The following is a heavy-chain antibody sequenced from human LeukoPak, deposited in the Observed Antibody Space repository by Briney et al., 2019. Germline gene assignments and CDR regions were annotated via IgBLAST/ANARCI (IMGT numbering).Heavy chain of an antibody. Sequence: SETLSLTCTVSRDSISSGNYYCACIRQSPGKRLGWVANIHYSGNTQYNSSIKSRVTISVDTSKNQFSLKLNSVTATDKAVYYCARHYGPWGQGTLVTVSS. V-gene: IGHV4-39*01. CDR2: IHYSGNT. CDR1: RDSISSGNYY. CDR3: ARHYGP. J-gene: IGHJ1*01. D-gene: IGHD3-10*01.